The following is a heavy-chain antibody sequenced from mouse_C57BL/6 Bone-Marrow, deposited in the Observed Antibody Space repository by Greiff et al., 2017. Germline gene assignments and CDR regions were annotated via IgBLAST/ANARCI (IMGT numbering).Heavy chain of an antibody. V-gene: IGHV1-4*01. CDR1: GYTFTSYT. CDR3: STNWRFDY. J-gene: IGHJ2*01. CDR2: INPSSGYT. Sequence: VKLVESGAELARPGASVKMSCKASGYTFTSYTMNWVKQRPGQGLEWIGYINPSSGYTKYNQKFKDKATLTADKSSSTAYMQLSSLTSEDSAVYSCSTNWRFDYWGRGTTLTVSS. D-gene: IGHD4-1*01.